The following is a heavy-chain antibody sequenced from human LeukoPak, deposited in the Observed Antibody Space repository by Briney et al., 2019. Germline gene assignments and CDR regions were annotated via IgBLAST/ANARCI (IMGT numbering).Heavy chain of an antibody. J-gene: IGHJ4*02. CDR1: GFTFSSYA. V-gene: IGHV3-30-3*01. CDR3: ARDLRFLEWFVGVEVPYYFDY. Sequence: GRSLRLSCAASGFTFSSYAMHWVRQAPGKGLEWVAVISYDGSNKYYADSVKGRFTISRDNSKNTLYLQMNSLRAEDTAVYYCARDLRFLEWFVGVEVPYYFDYWGQGTLVTVSS. D-gene: IGHD3-3*01. CDR2: ISYDGSNK.